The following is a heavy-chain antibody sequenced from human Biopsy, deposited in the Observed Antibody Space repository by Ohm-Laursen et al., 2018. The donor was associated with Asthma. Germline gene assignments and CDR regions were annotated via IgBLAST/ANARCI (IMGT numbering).Heavy chain of an antibody. CDR2: IYYSGTT. Sequence: PGTLSLTCPVSGRSISNFYWSWIRQPPGKGLEWIGDIYYSGTTNYNPSLKSRVTISVDTSKNQFSLQLKSVTAADTAVYFCARKLRSLGAFDYWGQGTLVTVSS. CDR1: GRSISNFY. J-gene: IGHJ4*02. D-gene: IGHD3-16*01. V-gene: IGHV4-59*01. CDR3: ARKLRSLGAFDY.